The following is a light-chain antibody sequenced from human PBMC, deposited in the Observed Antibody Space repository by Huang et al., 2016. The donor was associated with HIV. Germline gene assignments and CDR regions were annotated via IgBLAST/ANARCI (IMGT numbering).Light chain of an antibody. Sequence: EIVLTQSPATVSLSPGERATLSCRASQSVNNYLAWYQQRPGQAPRLLIYDASNRATGGPARFSGSGSATDFTLTINSLEPEDFAVYYCQQRSDPLTFGGGTKVEI. CDR3: QQRSDPLT. J-gene: IGKJ4*01. V-gene: IGKV3-11*01. CDR2: DAS. CDR1: QSVNNY.